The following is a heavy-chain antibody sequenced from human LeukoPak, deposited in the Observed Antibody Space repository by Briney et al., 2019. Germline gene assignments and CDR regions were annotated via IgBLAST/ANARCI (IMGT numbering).Heavy chain of an antibody. CDR1: GGTFSNYA. D-gene: IGHD6-6*01. CDR3: ARDRTRRYSSSRGYYYYYMDV. V-gene: IGHV1-69*05. Sequence: GASVKVSCKASGGTFSNYAITWVRQAPGQGLGWMGGIIPIFGTANYAQKFQGRVTITTDESTSTAYMELSSLRSEDTALYHCARDRTRRYSSSRGYYYYYMDVWGEGTTVTVSS. CDR2: IIPIFGTA. J-gene: IGHJ6*03.